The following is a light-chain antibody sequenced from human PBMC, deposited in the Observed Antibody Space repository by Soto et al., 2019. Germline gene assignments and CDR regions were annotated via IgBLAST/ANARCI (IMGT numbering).Light chain of an antibody. Sequence: DIQMTQSPSSLSASVGDRVTITCRASQDIRNELGWFQQKPGKAPKRLIYIASSLQSGVPSRFSGSGSGTEFTLTISSLQPEDYATYYWLQNNEYPPTFGQGTKVGI. CDR3: LQNNEYPPT. V-gene: IGKV1-17*01. CDR1: QDIRNE. J-gene: IGKJ1*01. CDR2: IAS.